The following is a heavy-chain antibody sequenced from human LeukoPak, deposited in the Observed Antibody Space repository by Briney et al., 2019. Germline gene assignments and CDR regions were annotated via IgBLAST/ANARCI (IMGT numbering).Heavy chain of an antibody. V-gene: IGHV1-18*01. CDR3: ARENGGSDYVDDYYYAYV. D-gene: IGHD1-26*01. Sequence: ASVKVSCKASGYTFTSYGISWVRQAPGQGLERMGWISAYNGNTNYAQKLQGRVTMTTDTSTSTAYMELRSLRSDDAAWYYCARENGGSDYVDDYYYAYVCGEGTTVTASS. CDR1: GYTFTSYG. J-gene: IGHJ6*03. CDR2: ISAYNGNT.